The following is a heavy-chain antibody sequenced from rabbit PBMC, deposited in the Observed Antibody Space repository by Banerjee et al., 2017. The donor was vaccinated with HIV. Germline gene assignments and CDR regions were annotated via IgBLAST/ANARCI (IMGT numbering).Heavy chain of an antibody. CDR3: ARSNSGDYMGL. J-gene: IGHJ4*01. CDR1: GFSFSNKYV. Sequence: QEQLEESGGDLVKPEGSLTLTCTASGFSFSNKYVMCWVRQAPGKGLEWIACINTSSGTTLYASWAKGRFTISKTSSTTVTLQMTSLTAADTATYFCARSNSGDYMGLWGQGTLVTVS. CDR2: INTSSGTT. D-gene: IGHD1-1*01. V-gene: IGHV1S45*01.